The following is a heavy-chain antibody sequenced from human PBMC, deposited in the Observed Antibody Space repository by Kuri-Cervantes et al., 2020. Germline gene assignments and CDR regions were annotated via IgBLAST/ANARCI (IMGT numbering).Heavy chain of an antibody. V-gene: IGHV3-30*18. CDR1: GFNRLNFNAYG. Sequence: GGSLRLSCAVSGFNRLNFNAYGMHWVRQAPGKGLEWVAVISYDGGQKDYADSVKGRFTISRDNAKNTLFLQMNSLRPEDTAVYYCAKVSDYYGMDVWGQGTTVTVSS. CDR3: AKVSDYYGMDV. J-gene: IGHJ6*02. CDR2: ISYDGGQK. D-gene: IGHD5/OR15-5a*01.